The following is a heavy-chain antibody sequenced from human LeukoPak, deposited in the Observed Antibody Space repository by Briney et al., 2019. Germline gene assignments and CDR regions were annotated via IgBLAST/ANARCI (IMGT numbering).Heavy chain of an antibody. Sequence: PGGSLRLSCAASGFTFRTFAMNWVRQAPGKGLEWVAVISTDGSTKNYADSAKGRFTISRDNSKNTLYLQVNSLRAEDTAVYYCARESGAADWYKGFDYWGQGTLVTVSS. V-gene: IGHV3-30-3*01. D-gene: IGHD3-9*01. CDR1: GFTFRTFA. J-gene: IGHJ4*02. CDR3: ARESGAADWYKGFDY. CDR2: ISTDGSTK.